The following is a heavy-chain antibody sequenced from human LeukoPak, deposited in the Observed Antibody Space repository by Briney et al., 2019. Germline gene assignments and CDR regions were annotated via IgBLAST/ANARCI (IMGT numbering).Heavy chain of an antibody. J-gene: IGHJ4*02. CDR2: IIPIFGTT. CDR3: AIMTTTVVATIDY. D-gene: IGHD4-23*01. V-gene: IGHV1-69*06. CDR1: GGTFSSYA. Sequence: ASVKVSCKASGGTFSSYAISWVRQAPGQGLEWMGGIIPIFGTTNYAQKFQDRVTITADKSTSTAYMELSSLRSEDTAVYYCAIMTTTVVATIDYWGQGTLVTVSS.